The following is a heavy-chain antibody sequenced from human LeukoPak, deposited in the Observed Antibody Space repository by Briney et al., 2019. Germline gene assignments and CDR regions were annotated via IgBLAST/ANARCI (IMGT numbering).Heavy chain of an antibody. J-gene: IGHJ4*02. Sequence: GASVKVSCKASGYTFTSYDINWVRQATGQGLEWMGWMNPNSGNTGYAQKFQGRVTMTRNTSISTAYMELSSLRSEDTVVYYCARDMGGLIKKNYFDYWGQGTLVTASS. CDR3: ARDMGGLIKKNYFDY. CDR2: MNPNSGNT. CDR1: GYTFTSYD. D-gene: IGHD3-10*01. V-gene: IGHV1-8*01.